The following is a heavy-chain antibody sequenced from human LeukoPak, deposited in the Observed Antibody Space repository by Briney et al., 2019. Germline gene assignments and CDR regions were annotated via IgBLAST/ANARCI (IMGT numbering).Heavy chain of an antibody. D-gene: IGHD3-10*01. CDR2: INSDGTTT. J-gene: IGHJ4*02. V-gene: IGHV3-74*01. CDR3: AREDHGEYGSASYLFDY. CDR1: GFTFSGYW. Sequence: PGGSLRLSCAASGFTFSGYWMHWVRQAPGKGLVWVSIINSDGTTTRYADSVKGRFTISRDNAKNSLYLQMNSLRAEDTAVYYCAREDHGEYGSASYLFDYWGQGTLVTVSS.